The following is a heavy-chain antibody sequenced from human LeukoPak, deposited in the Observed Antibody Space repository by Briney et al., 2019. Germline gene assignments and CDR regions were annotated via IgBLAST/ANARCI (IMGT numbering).Heavy chain of an antibody. D-gene: IGHD3-16*01. Sequence: ASVKVSCKASGYTFTGHYMHWVRQAPGQGLEWMGWMNPNSGNTGYAQKFQGRVTITRNTSISTAYMELSSLRSEDTAVYYCARGRRGNWFDPWGQGTLVTVSS. J-gene: IGHJ5*02. CDR2: MNPNSGNT. V-gene: IGHV1-8*03. CDR1: GYTFTGHY. CDR3: ARGRRGNWFDP.